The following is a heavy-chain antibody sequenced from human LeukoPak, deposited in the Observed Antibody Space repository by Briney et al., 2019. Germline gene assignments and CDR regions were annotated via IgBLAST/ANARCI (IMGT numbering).Heavy chain of an antibody. CDR2: VNSNGGT. J-gene: IGHJ5*02. Sequence: SETLSLTCTVSRGSISTFSWNWIRQPPGQGLEWIGYVNSNGGTYNNSSLKSRVTVSLDMSKNQFSLKLSSATAADTAVYYCARDAGGTWFDPWGQGILVTVSS. CDR3: ARDAGGTWFDP. CDR1: RGSISTFS. V-gene: IGHV4-59*01.